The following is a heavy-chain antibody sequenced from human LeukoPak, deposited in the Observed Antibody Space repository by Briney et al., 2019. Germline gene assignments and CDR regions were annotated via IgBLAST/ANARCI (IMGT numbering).Heavy chain of an antibody. D-gene: IGHD1-26*01. Sequence: ASVKVSCKASGYTFTSYYMHWVRQAPGQGLEWMGIINPSGGSTSYAQKFQGRVTMTRDMCTSTVYMELSSLRSEDTAVYYCATARAVGADRWFDPWGQGTLVTVSS. CDR2: INPSGGST. CDR3: ATARAVGADRWFDP. J-gene: IGHJ5*02. V-gene: IGHV1-46*01. CDR1: GYTFTSYY.